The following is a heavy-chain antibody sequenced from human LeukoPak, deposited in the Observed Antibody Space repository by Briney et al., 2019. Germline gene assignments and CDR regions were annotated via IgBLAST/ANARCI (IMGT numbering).Heavy chain of an antibody. V-gene: IGHV4-31*03. CDR1: GGSISSGGYY. J-gene: IGHJ4*02. Sequence: SETLSLTCTVSGGSISSGGYYWSWIRQHPGKGLEWIGYIYYSGSTYYNPSLKSRVTISVDTSKNQFSLKLSSVTAADTAVYYCASWKVYGGNQNFDYWGQGTLVTVSS. CDR2: IYYSGST. D-gene: IGHD4-23*01. CDR3: ASWKVYGGNQNFDY.